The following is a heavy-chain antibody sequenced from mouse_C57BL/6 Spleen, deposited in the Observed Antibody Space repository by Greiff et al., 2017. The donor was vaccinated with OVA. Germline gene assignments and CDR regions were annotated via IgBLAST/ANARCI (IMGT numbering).Heavy chain of an antibody. CDR1: GYSITSGYD. Sequence: EVKLQQSGPGMVKPSQSLSLTCTVTGYSITSGYDWHWIRHFPGNKLEWMGYISYSGSTNSNPSTKNRISITHDTSKNHFFLKLESVTTEDTATYYCARDYYYGSSYWYFDVWGTGTTVTVSS. CDR3: ARDYYYGSSYWYFDV. J-gene: IGHJ1*03. D-gene: IGHD1-1*01. CDR2: ISYSGST. V-gene: IGHV3-1*01.